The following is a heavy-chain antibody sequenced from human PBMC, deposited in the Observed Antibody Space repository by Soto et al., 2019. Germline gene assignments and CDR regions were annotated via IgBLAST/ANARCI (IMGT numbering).Heavy chain of an antibody. V-gene: IGHV1-69*01. Sequence: QVQLVQSGAEVQKPGSSVKVSCKASGGTFSSYAISWVRQAPGQGLEWMGGIIPIFGTANYAQKFQGRVTITADESTSTAYMELSSLRSEDTAVYYCARNLRSERYFDWLANWFDPWGQGTLVTVSS. CDR2: IIPIFGTA. CDR3: ARNLRSERYFDWLANWFDP. D-gene: IGHD3-9*01. J-gene: IGHJ5*02. CDR1: GGTFSSYA.